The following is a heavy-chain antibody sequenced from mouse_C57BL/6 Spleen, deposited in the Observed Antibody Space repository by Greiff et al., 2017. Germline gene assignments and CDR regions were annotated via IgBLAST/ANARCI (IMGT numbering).Heavy chain of an antibody. CDR3: ARSEVVAPYFDY. CDR2: INPNNGGT. CDR1: GYTFTDYN. Sequence: VQLQQSGPELVKPGASVKMSCKASGYTFTDYNMHWVKQSHGKSLEWIGYINPNNGGTSYNQKFKGKATLTVNKSSSTAYMALRSLTSEDSAVYYCARSEVVAPYFDYWGQGTTLTVSS. D-gene: IGHD1-1*01. V-gene: IGHV1-22*01. J-gene: IGHJ2*01.